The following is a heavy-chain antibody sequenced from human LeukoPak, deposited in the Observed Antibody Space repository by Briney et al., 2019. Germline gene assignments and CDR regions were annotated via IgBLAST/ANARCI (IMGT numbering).Heavy chain of an antibody. Sequence: PGGSLRLSCAASGFTFSNYWMSWVRQAPGKEPEWVANIKQDGSEIYYVDSVKGRFTISRDNAKNSLYLQMNSLRAEDTAVYYCVRDKLTGASRLDYWGQGTLLTVSS. CDR3: VRDKLTGASRLDY. J-gene: IGHJ4*02. CDR2: IKQDGSEI. D-gene: IGHD7-27*01. CDR1: GFTFSNYW. V-gene: IGHV3-7*03.